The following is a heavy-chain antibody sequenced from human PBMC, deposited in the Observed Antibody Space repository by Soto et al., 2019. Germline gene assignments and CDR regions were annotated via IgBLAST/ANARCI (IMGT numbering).Heavy chain of an antibody. D-gene: IGHD3-16*01. Sequence: GESLKISCKGSGYSFTSYWIGWVRQMPGKGLEWMGIIYPGDSDTRYSPSFQGQVTISADKSISTAYLQWSSLKASDTAMYYCARRGLEGGALNYYYGMDVWGQGTTVTVSS. CDR2: IYPGDSDT. J-gene: IGHJ6*02. CDR1: GYSFTSYW. V-gene: IGHV5-51*01. CDR3: ARRGLEGGALNYYYGMDV.